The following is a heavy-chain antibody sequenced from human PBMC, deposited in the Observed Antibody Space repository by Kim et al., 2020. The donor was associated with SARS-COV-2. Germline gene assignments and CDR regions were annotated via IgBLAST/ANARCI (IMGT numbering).Heavy chain of an antibody. Sequence: VKGRFTISRDNSKNTLYLQMNSLRAEDTAVYYCAKDSMSGTYYYYGMDVWGQGTTVTVSS. J-gene: IGHJ6*02. V-gene: IGHV3-30*02. CDR3: AKDSMSGTYYYYGMDV.